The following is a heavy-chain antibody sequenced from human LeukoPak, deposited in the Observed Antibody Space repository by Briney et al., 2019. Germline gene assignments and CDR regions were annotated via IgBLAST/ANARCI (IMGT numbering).Heavy chain of an antibody. D-gene: IGHD6-13*01. CDR3: AKVRPSPSSSWYYYYGMDV. CDR1: GFTFSSYA. CDR2: ISGSGGST. J-gene: IGHJ6*02. Sequence: PGGSLRLSCAASGFTFSSYAMSWVRQAPGKGLEWVSAISGSGGSTYYADSEKGRFTISRDNSKNTLYLQMNSLRAEDTAVYYCAKVRPSPSSSWYYYYGMDVWGQGTTVTVSS. V-gene: IGHV3-23*01.